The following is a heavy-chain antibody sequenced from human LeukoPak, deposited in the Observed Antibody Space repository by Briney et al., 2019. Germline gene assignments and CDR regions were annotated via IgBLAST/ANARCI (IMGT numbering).Heavy chain of an antibody. CDR1: GFTFSSYG. CDR3: AELGITMIGGV. CDR2: ISGTGGTT. Sequence: GGSLRLSCAASGFTFSSYGMSWVRQAPGKGLEWVSAISGTGGTTYYADSVKGRFTISRDNAKNSLYLQMNSLRAEDTAVYYCAELGITMIGGVWGKGTTVTISS. D-gene: IGHD3-10*02. J-gene: IGHJ6*04. V-gene: IGHV3-23*01.